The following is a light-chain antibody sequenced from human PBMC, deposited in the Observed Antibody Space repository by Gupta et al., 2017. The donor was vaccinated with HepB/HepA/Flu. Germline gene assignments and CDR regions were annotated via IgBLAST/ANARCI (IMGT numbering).Light chain of an antibody. J-gene: IGLJ1*01. Sequence: QSALTQPASLSGSPGQSITISCTGPSRDIGGHNYVSWYQQHPGKAPKLIIYDVSNRPSGISNRFSGSKSGNTASLTISGLQTEDEADYYCSSYTSSSALLYVFGTGTRVTVL. CDR1: SRDIGGHNY. V-gene: IGLV2-14*03. CDR3: SSYTSSSALLYV. CDR2: DVS.